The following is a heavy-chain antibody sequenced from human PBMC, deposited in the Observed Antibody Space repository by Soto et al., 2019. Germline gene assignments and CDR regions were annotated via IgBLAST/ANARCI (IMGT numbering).Heavy chain of an antibody. V-gene: IGHV4-59*01. D-gene: IGHD6-19*01. CDR1: GGSISSYY. CDR3: ARMASGWYELTGLFDY. CDR2: IYYSGST. Sequence: SETLSLTCTVSGGSISSYYWSWIRQPPGKGLEWIGYIYYSGSTNYNPSLKSRVTISVDKSKNQFSLKLSSVTAADTAVYYCARMASGWYELTGLFDYWGQGTLVTVSS. J-gene: IGHJ4*02.